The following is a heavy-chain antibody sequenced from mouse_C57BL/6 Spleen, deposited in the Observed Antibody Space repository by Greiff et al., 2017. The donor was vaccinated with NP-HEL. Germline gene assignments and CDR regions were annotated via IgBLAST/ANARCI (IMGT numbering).Heavy chain of an antibody. CDR2: IDPSDSYT. Sequence: QVQLQQPGAELVKPGASVKLSCKASGYTFTSYWMQWVKQRPGQGLEWIGEIDPSDSYTNYNQKFKGKATLTVDTSSSTAYMQLSSLTSEDSAVYYCASRGNLDSSGYGYWGQGTTLTVSS. V-gene: IGHV1-50*01. CDR1: GYTFTSYW. J-gene: IGHJ2*01. CDR3: ASRGNLDSSGYGY. D-gene: IGHD3-2*02.